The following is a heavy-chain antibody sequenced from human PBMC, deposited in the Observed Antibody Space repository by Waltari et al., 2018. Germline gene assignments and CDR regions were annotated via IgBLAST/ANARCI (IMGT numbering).Heavy chain of an antibody. V-gene: IGHV4-59*01. Sequence: QVQLQESGPGLVKPSETLSLTCSVSGGSISNYYWNWIRQTPGKGLEWIGYISSSGQNNHNPSLKSRVSVSLNPSKTRFSLRLNSVAAADTAGYYCARATYYDFSSGYSFDNWGQGTLVTVSS. J-gene: IGHJ4*02. CDR3: ARATYYDFSSGYSFDN. CDR2: ISSSGQN. CDR1: GGSISNYY. D-gene: IGHD3-3*01.